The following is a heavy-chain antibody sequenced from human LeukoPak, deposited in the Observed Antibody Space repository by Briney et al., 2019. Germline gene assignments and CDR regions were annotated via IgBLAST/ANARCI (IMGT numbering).Heavy chain of an antibody. CDR3: ARDGYNTFDY. CDR1: GVTISSLS. D-gene: IGHD5-24*01. CDR2: ISSSTSDR. Sequence: GGTLTLTCAVSGVTISSLSMNWVRQGQGKGLGGVSSISSSTSDRNYENSVKERFAIFRDNAKNSLYLQMNSLRAEDTAEYYCARDGYNTFDYWGQGTLFTVSS. V-gene: IGHV3-21*01. J-gene: IGHJ4*02.